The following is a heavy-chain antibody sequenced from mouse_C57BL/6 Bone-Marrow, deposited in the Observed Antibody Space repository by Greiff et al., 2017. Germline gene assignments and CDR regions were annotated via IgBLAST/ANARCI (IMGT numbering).Heavy chain of an antibody. D-gene: IGHD2-1*01. Sequence: EVQLQQSGAELVRPGASVKLSCTASGFNIKDDYMHWVKQRPEQGLEWIGWIDPENGDTEYASKFQGKATITADTSSNTAYLQLSSLTSEDTAVYYCTTDGNCVEYYFDSWGPGNTLTVSS. CDR2: IDPENGDT. J-gene: IGHJ2*01. CDR1: GFNIKDDY. CDR3: TTDGNCVEYYFDS. V-gene: IGHV14-4*01.